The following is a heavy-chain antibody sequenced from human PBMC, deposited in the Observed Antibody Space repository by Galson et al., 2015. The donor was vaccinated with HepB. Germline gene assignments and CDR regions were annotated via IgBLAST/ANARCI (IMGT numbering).Heavy chain of an antibody. CDR3: ARDFSALRFLEWLPYYYYGMDV. D-gene: IGHD3-3*01. CDR1: GFIVSSNY. V-gene: IGHV3-53*01. Sequence: SLRLSCAASGFIVSSNYMSWVRQAPGKGLEWVSVIYSGDTTYYADSVKGRFTISRDTSKNTLYLQMNSLRAEDTAVYYCARDFSALRFLEWLPYYYYGMDVWGQGTTVTVSS. CDR2: IYSGDTT. J-gene: IGHJ6*02.